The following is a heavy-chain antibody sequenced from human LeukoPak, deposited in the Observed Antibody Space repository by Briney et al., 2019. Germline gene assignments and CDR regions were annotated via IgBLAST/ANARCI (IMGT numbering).Heavy chain of an antibody. D-gene: IGHD3-22*01. CDR2: ISGSGGST. J-gene: IGHJ4*02. CDR3: AKVVIVVVIVGFDY. CDR1: GFTFSSYA. V-gene: IGHV3-23*01. Sequence: PGGSLRLSCAASGFTFSSYAMSWVRQAPGKGLEWVSAISGSGGSTYYADSVKGRFTTSRDNSKNTLYLQMNSLRAEDTAVYYCAKVVIVVVIVGFDYWGQGTLVTVSS.